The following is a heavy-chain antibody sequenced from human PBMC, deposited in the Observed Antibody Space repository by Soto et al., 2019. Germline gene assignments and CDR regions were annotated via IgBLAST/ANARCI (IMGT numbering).Heavy chain of an antibody. CDR3: ARGAVDNNAFDI. D-gene: IGHD1-26*01. Sequence: VLLVQSGAEVKQPGSSVKVSCKASGGTISTYAITWVRQAPGQGLEWVGGIIPIFRTPNYAQNLQGRVTITADESTSTAYMELSNLRSEDTAVYYCARGAVDNNAFDIWRQGTVVTVSS. CDR2: IIPIFRTP. CDR1: GGTISTYA. V-gene: IGHV1-69*12. J-gene: IGHJ3*02.